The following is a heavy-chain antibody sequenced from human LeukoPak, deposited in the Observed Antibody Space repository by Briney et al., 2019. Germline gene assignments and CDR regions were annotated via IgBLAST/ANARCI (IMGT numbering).Heavy chain of an antibody. V-gene: IGHV3-74*01. CDR1: GFSFSVYW. J-gene: IGHJ6*04. CDR3: AELGITMIGGV. CDR2: IKTDGSIT. Sequence: PGGSLRLSCAASGFSFSVYWMHWVRQAPGKGPVWVSRIKTDGSITDYADFVKGRFTISRDNAKNSLYLQMNSLRAKDTAVYYCAELGITMIGGVWGKGTTVTISS. D-gene: IGHD3-10*02.